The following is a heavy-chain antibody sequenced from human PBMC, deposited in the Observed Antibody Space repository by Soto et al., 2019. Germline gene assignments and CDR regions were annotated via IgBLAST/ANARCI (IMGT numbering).Heavy chain of an antibody. V-gene: IGHV3-23*01. CDR1: GFTFSSYA. J-gene: IGHJ4*02. CDR2: ISGSGGSK. CDR3: ARVDYDFWSGYLY. D-gene: IGHD3-3*01. Sequence: GGSLRLSCAASGFTFSSYAMSWVRQAPGKGLEWVSAISGSGGSKYYADSVKGRFTISRDNSKNTLYLQMNSLRAEDTAVYYCARVDYDFWSGYLYWGQGTLVTVSS.